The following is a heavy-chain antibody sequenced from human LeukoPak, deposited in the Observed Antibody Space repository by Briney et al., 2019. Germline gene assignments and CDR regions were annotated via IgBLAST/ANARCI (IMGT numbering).Heavy chain of an antibody. V-gene: IGHV4-59*01. CDR1: GGSISGYY. D-gene: IGHD6-19*01. Sequence: SGTLSLTCTVSGGSISGYYWSWIRQPPGKGLEWVGYISYSGSTNYNPSLKSRVTISVDTSKNQFSLKLSSVTAADTAIYYCARDGRAGSLFAYWGQGTLVTVSS. J-gene: IGHJ4*02. CDR2: ISYSGST. CDR3: ARDGRAGSLFAY.